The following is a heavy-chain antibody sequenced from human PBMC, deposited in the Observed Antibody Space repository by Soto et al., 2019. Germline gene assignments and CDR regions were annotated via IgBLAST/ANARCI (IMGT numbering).Heavy chain of an antibody. Sequence: EVQLLESGGGLVQPGGSLRLSCAASGFTFSSYAMSWVRQAPGKGLEWVSAISGSGGSTYYADSVKGRFTISRDNSKNTLYLQMNSLRAEDTAVHYCAKGSGWYSSFFDYWGQGTLVTVSS. CDR1: GFTFSSYA. V-gene: IGHV3-23*01. D-gene: IGHD6-19*01. CDR2: ISGSGGST. CDR3: AKGSGWYSSFFDY. J-gene: IGHJ4*02.